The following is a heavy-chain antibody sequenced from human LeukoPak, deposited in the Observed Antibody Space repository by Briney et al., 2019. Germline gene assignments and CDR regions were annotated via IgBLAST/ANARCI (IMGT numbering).Heavy chain of an antibody. J-gene: IGHJ6*02. CDR1: GFTFSSYG. V-gene: IGHV3-33*01. D-gene: IGHD3-10*01. CDR3: ARAYYHASGGAFGMDV. CDR2: IWFDGNKK. Sequence: GGSLRLSCAASGFTFSSYGMHWVRQAPGKGLEWVALIWFDGNKKDYVDSVKGRFTISRDNSKKTLYLQMNSLRAEDTALYYCARAYYHASGGAFGMDVWGQGTTVTVSS.